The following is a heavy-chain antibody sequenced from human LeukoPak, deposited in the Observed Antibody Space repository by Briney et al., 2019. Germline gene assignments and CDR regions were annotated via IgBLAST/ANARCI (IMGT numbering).Heavy chain of an antibody. J-gene: IGHJ4*02. V-gene: IGHV3-30*04. CDR1: GFTFSSYA. Sequence: GRSLRLSCAASGFTFSSYAMHWVRQAPGKGLEWVAVISYDGSNKYYADSVKGRFTISRDNSKNTLYLQMNSLRAEDTAVYYCARESSWWIRGFDYWGQGTLVTVSS. CDR3: ARESSWWIRGFDY. CDR2: ISYDGSNK. D-gene: IGHD6-19*01.